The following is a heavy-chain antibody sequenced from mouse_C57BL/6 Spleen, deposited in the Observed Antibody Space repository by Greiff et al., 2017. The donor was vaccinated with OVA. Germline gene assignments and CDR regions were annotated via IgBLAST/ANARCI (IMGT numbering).Heavy chain of an antibody. J-gene: IGHJ4*01. CDR1: GYTFTNYW. CDR3: ARWGDYDGYAMDY. Sequence: QVQLQQSGAELVRPGTSVMMSCKASGYTFTNYWIGWAKQRPGHGLEWIGDIYPGGGYTNYNEKFKGKATLTADKSSSTAYMQFSSLTSEDSAIYYCARWGDYDGYAMDYWGQGTSVTVSS. D-gene: IGHD2-4*01. CDR2: IYPGGGYT. V-gene: IGHV1-63*01.